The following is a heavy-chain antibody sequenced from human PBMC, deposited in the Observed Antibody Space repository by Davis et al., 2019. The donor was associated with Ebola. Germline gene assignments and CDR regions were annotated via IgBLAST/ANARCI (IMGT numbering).Heavy chain of an antibody. CDR2: INPNSGGT. Sequence: ASVKVSCKASGYTFTGYYMHWVRQAPGQGLEWMGRINPNSGGTNYAQIPQGRVTMTTDTSTGTAYMELRSLRSDDTAVYFCARTSIVGTTTTASDIWGQGTMVTVSS. V-gene: IGHV1-2*06. CDR3: ARTSIVGTTTTASDI. D-gene: IGHD1-26*01. J-gene: IGHJ3*02. CDR1: GYTFTGYY.